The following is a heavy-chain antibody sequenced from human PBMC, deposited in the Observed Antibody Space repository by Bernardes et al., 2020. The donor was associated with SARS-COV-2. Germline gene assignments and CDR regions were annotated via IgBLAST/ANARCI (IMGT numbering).Heavy chain of an antibody. CDR3: ARLNFIRRRDY. CDR1: GFTVSNNY. Sequence: GRSLRVSCAASGFTVSNNYMSWVRQAPGKGLEWVSVIYSGGSTYYADSVKGRFTISRDNSKNTVDLQMNSLRAEDTAVYYCARLNFIRRRDYWGQGTLVTVSS. J-gene: IGHJ4*02. CDR2: IYSGGST. D-gene: IGHD3-3*02. V-gene: IGHV3-66*01.